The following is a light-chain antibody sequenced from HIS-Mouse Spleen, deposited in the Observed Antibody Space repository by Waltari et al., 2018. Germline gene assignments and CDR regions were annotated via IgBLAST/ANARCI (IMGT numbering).Light chain of an antibody. Sequence: AIRMTQSPSSLSASTGDRVTITCRASQGISSYLAWYQQKPGKAPKLLIYAASTFQSGVPSRFSGRGSGTDFTLTISCLQSEDFATYYCQQYYSYPYTFGQGTKLEIK. CDR2: AAS. CDR1: QGISSY. V-gene: IGKV1-8*01. J-gene: IGKJ2*01. CDR3: QQYYSYPYT.